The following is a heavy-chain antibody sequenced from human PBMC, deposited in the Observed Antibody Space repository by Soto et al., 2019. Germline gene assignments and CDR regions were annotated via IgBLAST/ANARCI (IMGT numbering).Heavy chain of an antibody. CDR2: VYFVGNS. J-gene: IGHJ4*02. CDR3: VSFYGDYVNGVKRRSFDF. Sequence: SETLSLTCTVSGDSISSASYFWGWIRQPPGKGLEWIGSVYFVGNSYYNPALKSRVSISVDASKNQFSLMLSSMTAADTGVYYCVSFYGDYVNGVKRRSFDFWGQGTLVTVSS. D-gene: IGHD4-17*01. V-gene: IGHV4-39*01. CDR1: GDSISSASYF.